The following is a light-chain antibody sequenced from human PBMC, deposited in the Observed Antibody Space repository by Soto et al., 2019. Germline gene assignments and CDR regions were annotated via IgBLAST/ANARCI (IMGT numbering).Light chain of an antibody. Sequence: EIVLTQSPAIVSVSPGEGATLSCRASQNIRSDLAWYQQKPGQAPRLLMYGASTWASGIPARFSGSGSGTDFTLTISSLQSEDFAVYYCQQYHSWTWTFGQGTKVDIK. CDR1: QNIRSD. CDR3: QQYHSWTWT. V-gene: IGKV3-15*01. J-gene: IGKJ1*01. CDR2: GAS.